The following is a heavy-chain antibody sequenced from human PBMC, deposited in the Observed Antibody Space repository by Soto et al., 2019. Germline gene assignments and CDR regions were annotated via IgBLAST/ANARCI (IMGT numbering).Heavy chain of an antibody. CDR1: GGTLSNYA. CDR3: ASRERVDAFDG. V-gene: IGHV1-69*01. D-gene: IGHD1-26*01. Sequence: QVQLLQSGAEVKKPGSSVKVSCKASGGTLSNYAISWVRQAPGQGLEWMGGIIPILGSANYAQKFQDRVTITADESTRTTYMELSSLRSEDAAVYFCASRERVDAFDGWGQGTMVTVSS. CDR2: IIPILGSA. J-gene: IGHJ3*01.